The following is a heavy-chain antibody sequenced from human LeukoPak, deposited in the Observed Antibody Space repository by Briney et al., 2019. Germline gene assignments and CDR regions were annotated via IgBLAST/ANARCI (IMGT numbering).Heavy chain of an antibody. V-gene: IGHV3-11*01. CDR1: GFTFSDYY. D-gene: IGHD2-2*01. J-gene: IGHJ4*02. CDR2: ISHRVSDV. Sequence: GGSLRLSCAASGFTFSDYYMSWIRQAPGKGLEWISYISHRVSDVQYADSVKGRFTISRDNARNSLYLQMNGLRAEDTAVYYSARGQYCSSTSCYSGAVDYWGQGTLVTVSS. CDR3: ARGQYCSSTSCYSGAVDY.